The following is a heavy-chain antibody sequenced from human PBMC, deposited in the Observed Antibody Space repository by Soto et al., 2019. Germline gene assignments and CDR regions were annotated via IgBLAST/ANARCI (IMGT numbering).Heavy chain of an antibody. CDR3: ARVSGSYYYGMDV. J-gene: IGHJ6*02. V-gene: IGHV4-4*02. D-gene: IGHD1-26*01. Sequence: QVQLQESGPGLVKPSGTLSLTCAVSGGSISSSNWWSWVRQPPGKGLEWIGEIYHSGSTNYNPSRKSRVTISVDKPKTQFSLKLSSVTAADTAVYYCARVSGSYYYGMDVWGQGTTVTVSS. CDR2: IYHSGST. CDR1: GGSISSSNW.